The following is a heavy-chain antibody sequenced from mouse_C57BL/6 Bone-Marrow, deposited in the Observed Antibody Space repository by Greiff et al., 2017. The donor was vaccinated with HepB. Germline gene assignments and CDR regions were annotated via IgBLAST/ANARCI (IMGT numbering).Heavy chain of an antibody. Sequence: VQLQQPGAELVKPGASVKMSCKASGYTFTSYWITWVKQRPGQGLEWIGDIYPGSGSTNYNEKFKSKATLTVDTSSSTAYMQLSSLTSEDSAVYYCARSGAAIATVVARYFDYWGQGTTLTVSS. CDR2: IYPGSGST. D-gene: IGHD1-1*01. V-gene: IGHV1-55*01. CDR1: GYTFTSYW. J-gene: IGHJ2*01. CDR3: ARSGAAIATVVARYFDY.